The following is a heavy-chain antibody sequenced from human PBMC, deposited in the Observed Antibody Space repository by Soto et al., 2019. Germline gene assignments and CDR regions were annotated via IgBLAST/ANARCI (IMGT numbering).Heavy chain of an antibody. J-gene: IGHJ3*02. V-gene: IGHV3-11*06. CDR1: GFTFSDYY. Sequence: QVQLVESGGGLVKPGGSLRLSCAASGFTFSDYYMSWIRQAPGKGLEWVSYISSSSSYTNYADSVKGRFTISRDNAKNSLYLQMNSLRAEDTAVYYCARTRNKAAHAFDIWGQGTMVTVSS. D-gene: IGHD6-6*01. CDR3: ARTRNKAAHAFDI. CDR2: ISSSSSYT.